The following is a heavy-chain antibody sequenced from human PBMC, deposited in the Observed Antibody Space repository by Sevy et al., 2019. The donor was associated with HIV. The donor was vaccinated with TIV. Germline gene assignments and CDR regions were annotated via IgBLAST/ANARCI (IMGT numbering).Heavy chain of an antibody. D-gene: IGHD3-10*01. J-gene: IGHJ3*02. CDR2: IYYSGST. Sequence: SETLSLTCTVSGGSISSYYWSRIRQPPGKGLEWIGYIYYSGSTNYNPSLKSRVTISVDTSKNQFSLKLSSVTAADTAVYYCARDIGEHYYGSGSYYPGAFDIWGQGTMVTVSS. V-gene: IGHV4-59*01. CDR1: GGSISSYY. CDR3: ARDIGEHYYGSGSYYPGAFDI.